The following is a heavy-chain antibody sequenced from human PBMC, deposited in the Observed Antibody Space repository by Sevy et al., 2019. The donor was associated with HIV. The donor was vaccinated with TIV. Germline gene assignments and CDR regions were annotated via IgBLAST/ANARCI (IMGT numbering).Heavy chain of an antibody. D-gene: IGHD3-9*01. J-gene: IGHJ5*02. CDR1: GVPMTTYY. Sequence: SETLSLTCTVSGVPMTTYYWSWLRQPPGKGLEWIGYVYYSGSTNYNPSLKSRVTISVDTSKNQFSLKLTSVTAADTAVYYCAEGFYAAFDPWGQGTLVTVSS. V-gene: IGHV4-59*03. CDR3: AEGFYAAFDP. CDR2: VYYSGST.